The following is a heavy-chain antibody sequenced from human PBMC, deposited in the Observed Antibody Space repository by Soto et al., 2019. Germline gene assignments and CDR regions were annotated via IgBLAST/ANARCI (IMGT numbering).Heavy chain of an antibody. CDR1: GFTFSDYW. CDR3: ARGTVTPGLDY. V-gene: IGHV3-7*04. J-gene: IGHJ4*02. D-gene: IGHD4-17*01. CDR2: IKEDGSEK. Sequence: EVQLVESGGGLVQPGGSLRLSCAASGFTFSDYWMNWLRQAPGKGLEWMANIKEDGSEKYYVDSVRGRFTISRDNAKNSLYLQMNSLSAEDTAVYYCARGTVTPGLDYWGQGTLVTVSS.